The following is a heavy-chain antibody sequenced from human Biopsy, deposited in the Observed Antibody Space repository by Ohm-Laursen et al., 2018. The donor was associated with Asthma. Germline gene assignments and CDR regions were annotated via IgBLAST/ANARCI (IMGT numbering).Heavy chain of an antibody. J-gene: IGHJ4*02. V-gene: IGHV1-69*01. D-gene: IGHD2-2*01. Sequence: SSVKASCKSLGGTFNTYVISWVRQAPGQGLEWMGGINSVFGTTTYPQKFQDRVTITADDSTSTVYMELSSLRSEDTAVYYCARKAGSCISRTCYSLDFWGQGTLVTVSS. CDR3: ARKAGSCISRTCYSLDF. CDR1: GGTFNTYV. CDR2: INSVFGTT.